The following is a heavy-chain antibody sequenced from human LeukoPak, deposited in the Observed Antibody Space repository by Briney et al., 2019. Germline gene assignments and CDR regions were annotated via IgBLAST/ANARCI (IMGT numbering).Heavy chain of an antibody. J-gene: IGHJ6*03. CDR3: ARGGRKRVPAATTTDYYYMDV. CDR1: GYTFTSYD. Sequence: ASVKVSCKASGYTFTSYDINWVRQATGQGLEWMGWMNLNSGNTGYAQKFQGRVTMTRNTSISTAYMELSSLRSEDTAVYYCARGGRKRVPAATTTDYYYMDVWGKGTTVTVSS. CDR2: MNLNSGNT. D-gene: IGHD2-2*01. V-gene: IGHV1-8*01.